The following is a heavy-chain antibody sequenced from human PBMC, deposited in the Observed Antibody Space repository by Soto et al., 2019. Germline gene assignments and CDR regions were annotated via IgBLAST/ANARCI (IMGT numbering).Heavy chain of an antibody. CDR3: AGVPKRIQLWSPNWFDP. V-gene: IGHV1-69*01. CDR2: IIPIFGTA. J-gene: IGHJ5*02. CDR1: GGTFSSYA. Sequence: QVQLVQSGAEVKKPGSSVKVSCKASGGTFSSYAISWVRQAPGQGLEWMGGIIPIFGTANYAQKFQGRVTITADESTSTAYMELSSLRSEDTAVYYCAGVPKRIQLWSPNWFDPWGQGTLVTVSS. D-gene: IGHD5-18*01.